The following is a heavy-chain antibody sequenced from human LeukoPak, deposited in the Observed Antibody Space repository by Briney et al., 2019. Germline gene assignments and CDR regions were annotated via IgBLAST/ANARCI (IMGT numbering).Heavy chain of an antibody. Sequence: GGSLRLSCAASGFTVSSNFMSWVRQAPGKGLEWVSVIYSGGSTYYADSVKGRFTISRDNSKNTLYLQMNSLRAEDTAVYYCARNCGGDCYSGFDYWGQGTLVTVSS. V-gene: IGHV3-66*01. CDR3: ARNCGGDCYSGFDY. CDR2: IYSGGST. J-gene: IGHJ4*02. CDR1: GFTVSSNF. D-gene: IGHD2-21*02.